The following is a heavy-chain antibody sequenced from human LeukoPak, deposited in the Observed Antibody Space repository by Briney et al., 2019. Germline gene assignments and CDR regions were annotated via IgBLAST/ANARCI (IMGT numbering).Heavy chain of an antibody. CDR3: ATGQGHGMDV. V-gene: IGHV3-74*01. D-gene: IGHD1-14*01. J-gene: IGHJ6*02. CDR2: INSDGSST. CDR1: GFTFSSYW. Sequence: GGSLRLSCAASGFTFSSYWMHWVRQAPGKGLVWGSRINSDGSSTRYADSVKGRFTISRDNANNTLYLKMNSLRAEDTAVYYCATGQGHGMDVWGQGTTVTVSS.